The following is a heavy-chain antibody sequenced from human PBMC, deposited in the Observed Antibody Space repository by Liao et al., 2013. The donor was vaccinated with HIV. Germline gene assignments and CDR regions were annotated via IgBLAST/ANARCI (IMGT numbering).Heavy chain of an antibody. D-gene: IGHD6-13*01. CDR3: ARDVAAAGTGYMDV. Sequence: QVQLQESGPGLVKPSETLALTCTVSGVSLKNYYWSWVRQPAGKGLEWIGRIYISGTTNYNPSLKSRVSMSVDTSKNQFSLKMNSVTAADTAVYFCARDVAAAGTGYMDVWGKGPRSPSP. V-gene: IGHV4-4*07. CDR1: GVSLKNYY. CDR2: IYISGTT. J-gene: IGHJ6*03.